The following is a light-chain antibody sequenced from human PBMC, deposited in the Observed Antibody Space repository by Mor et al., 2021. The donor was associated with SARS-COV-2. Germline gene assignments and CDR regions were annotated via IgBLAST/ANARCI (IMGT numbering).Light chain of an antibody. V-gene: IGKV3-20*01. Sequence: SNRAPGIPYIFSGSGSGTDFTLTITRLEPEDFAVYYCQQYGTLPPMHTFGQGTKVEIK. CDR3: QQYGTLPPMHT. CDR2: S. J-gene: IGKJ2*01.